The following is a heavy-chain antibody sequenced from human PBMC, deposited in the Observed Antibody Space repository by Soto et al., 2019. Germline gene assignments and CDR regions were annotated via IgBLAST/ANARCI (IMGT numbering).Heavy chain of an antibody. J-gene: IGHJ4*02. CDR2: FSGGSGTT. CDR3: AKCNGYGDY. Sequence: EVQLLESGGGLVQPGGSLRLSCAASGFSLSTYGVTWVRQAPGKGLEWVSGFSGGSGTTHYADSVKGRFSITRDNSKNTAHLEMNSLRVEDTAIYYCAKCNGYGDYWGQGILVTVSS. D-gene: IGHD6-25*01. CDR1: GFSLSTYG. V-gene: IGHV3-23*01.